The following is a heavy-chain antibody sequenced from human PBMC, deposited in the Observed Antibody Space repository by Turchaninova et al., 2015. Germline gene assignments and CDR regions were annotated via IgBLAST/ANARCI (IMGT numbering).Heavy chain of an antibody. D-gene: IGHD4-17*01. V-gene: IGHV4-34*01. J-gene: IGHJ6*03. CDR3: ARGRGDYASWGYYMDV. CDR1: GGSFSGYY. CDR2: ITHSGNR. Sequence: GGSFSGYYWSWIRQPPGKGLEWIGEITHSGNRKYNTFLNGRVTISVDRSKNQFSLRLNAVTAADTAVYYCARGRGDYASWGYYMDVWGKGTPVSVSS.